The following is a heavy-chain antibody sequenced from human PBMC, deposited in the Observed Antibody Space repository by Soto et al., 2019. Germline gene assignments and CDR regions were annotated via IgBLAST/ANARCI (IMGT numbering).Heavy chain of an antibody. J-gene: IGHJ4*02. CDR2: IRSKACGGTT. CDR1: GFTFGDYA. V-gene: IGHV3-49*04. CDR3: TAGKLYPSLDFDY. Sequence: PGGSLRLSCTASGFTFGDYAMSWVRQAPGKGLEWVGFIRSKACGGTTEYAASVKGRFTISRDDSKSIAYLKMNSLKTEDTAVYYCTAGKLYPSLDFDYWGQGTLVTVSS. D-gene: IGHD2-8*01.